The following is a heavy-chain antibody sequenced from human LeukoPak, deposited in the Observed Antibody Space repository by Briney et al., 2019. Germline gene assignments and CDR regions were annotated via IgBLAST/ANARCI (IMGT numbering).Heavy chain of an antibody. CDR1: GFTFRLYT. Sequence: GGSLRLSCAASGFTFRLYTMNWVRQAPGKGLEWVSSITSTGKYIYYADSVKGRLTISRDNARNSVYLQMNSLRAEDTAVYYCARDMSPRPDQARIRIFGGPNDYWGQGTLVAVSS. D-gene: IGHD3-3*01. V-gene: IGHV3-21*01. CDR2: ITSTGKYI. CDR3: ARDMSPRPDQARIRIFGGPNDY. J-gene: IGHJ4*02.